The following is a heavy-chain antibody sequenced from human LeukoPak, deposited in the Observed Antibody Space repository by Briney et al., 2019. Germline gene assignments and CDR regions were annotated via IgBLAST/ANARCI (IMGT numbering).Heavy chain of an antibody. J-gene: IGHJ5*02. D-gene: IGHD4-11*01. V-gene: IGHV4-59*01. CDR1: GGSISSYY. Sequence: PSETLCFTCTVSGGSISSYYWSWLRQPPGKGLEWSGYIYYSGSTNYNPSLKSRVTISVDTSKNQSSLKLSSVTAADTAVYYCARDHGYSNYGRDWFDPWGQGTLVTVSS. CDR2: IYYSGST. CDR3: ARDHGYSNYGRDWFDP.